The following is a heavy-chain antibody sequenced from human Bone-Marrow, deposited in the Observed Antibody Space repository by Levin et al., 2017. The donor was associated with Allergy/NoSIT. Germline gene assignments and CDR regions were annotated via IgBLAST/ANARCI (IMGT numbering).Heavy chain of an antibody. D-gene: IGHD2-15*01. Sequence: KAGGSLRLSCAASGLTFSNAWMNWVRLAPGKGLEWVGRIKRASDGGTTDYAAPVKGRFTISRDDSKCTVYLDMRSLKVEDSGIYYCTSFDSYSESLGWWSDFWGQGTLVTVSS. CDR3: TSFDSYSESLGWWSDF. V-gene: IGHV3-15*01. CDR1: GLTFSNAW. J-gene: IGHJ4*02. CDR2: IKRASDGGTT.